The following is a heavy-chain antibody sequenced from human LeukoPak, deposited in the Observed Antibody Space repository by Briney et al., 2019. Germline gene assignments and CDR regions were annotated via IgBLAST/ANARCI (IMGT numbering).Heavy chain of an antibody. D-gene: IGHD5-24*01. CDR3: ARLAGWEMATIKGDAFDI. Sequence: SETLSLTCTVSGGSISSYYWSWIRQPPGKGLEWIGYIYYSGSTNYNPSLKSRVTISVDTSKNQFSLKLSSVTAADTAVYYCARLAGWEMATIKGDAFDIWGQGTMVTVSS. CDR2: IYYSGST. V-gene: IGHV4-59*12. CDR1: GGSISSYY. J-gene: IGHJ3*02.